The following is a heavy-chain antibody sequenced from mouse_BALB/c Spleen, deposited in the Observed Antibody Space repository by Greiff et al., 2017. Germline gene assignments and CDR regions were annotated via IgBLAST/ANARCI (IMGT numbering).Heavy chain of an antibody. Sequence: EVHLVEPGGGLVQPGGSRKLSCAASGFTFSDYGMAWVRQAPGKGPEWVAFISNLAYSIYYADTVTGRFTISRENAKNTLYLEMSSLRSEDTAMYYCARVLWLRPHYWYFDVWGAGTTVTVSS. CDR1: GFTFSDYG. CDR3: ARVLWLRPHYWYFDV. CDR2: ISNLAYSI. V-gene: IGHV5-15*02. J-gene: IGHJ1*01. D-gene: IGHD2-2*01.